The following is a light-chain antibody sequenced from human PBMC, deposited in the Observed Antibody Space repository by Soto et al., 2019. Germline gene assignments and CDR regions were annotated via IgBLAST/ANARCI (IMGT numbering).Light chain of an antibody. CDR1: SSDVGGYNY. J-gene: IGLJ1*01. CDR2: DVS. Sequence: QSVLTQPASVSGSPGQSITISCTGTSSDVGGYNYVSWYQHHPGKAPKLIIFDVSDRPSGISDRFSASKSGNTASLTISGLQAEDEADYYCCSYSSGSTPWVFGTGTTVTVL. V-gene: IGLV2-14*03. CDR3: CSYSSGSTPWV.